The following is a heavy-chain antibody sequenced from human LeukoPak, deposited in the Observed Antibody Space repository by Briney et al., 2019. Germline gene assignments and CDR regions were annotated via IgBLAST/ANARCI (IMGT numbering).Heavy chain of an antibody. CDR1: GFPFSGYW. Sequence: GGSLRLSCAASGFPFSGYWMTWVRQAPGKGLQWVASIKQDASDSRHVDSVKGRFTISRDNAKNSLFLQMNNLRPDDTAVYYCAKNIAAPGRVDYQLYGMDEWGQGTTVTVSS. V-gene: IGHV3-7*01. CDR3: AKNIAAPGRVDYQLYGMDE. CDR2: IKQDASDS. D-gene: IGHD6-25*01. J-gene: IGHJ6*02.